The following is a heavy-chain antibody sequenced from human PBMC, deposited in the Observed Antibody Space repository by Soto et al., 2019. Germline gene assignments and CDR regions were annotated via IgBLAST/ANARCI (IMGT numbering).Heavy chain of an antibody. CDR1: GFTFNDYY. CDR3: ARDHCSRSNCDTRWDFEL. D-gene: IGHD2-2*02. J-gene: IGHJ2*01. CDR2: ISNTGTTI. Sequence: QVQLVESGGGLVKPGGSLRLSCTASGFTFNDYYMNWLRQAPGKGLEWISYISNTGTTIYYADSVKGRFTISRDTSKNPLFPQMNSLRGEDTALYSCARDHCSRSNCDTRWDFELWGRGTLVTASS. V-gene: IGHV3-11*01.